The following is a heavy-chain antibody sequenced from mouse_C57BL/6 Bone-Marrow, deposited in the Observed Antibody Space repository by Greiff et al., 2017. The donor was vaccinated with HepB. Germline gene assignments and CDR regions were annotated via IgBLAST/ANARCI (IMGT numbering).Heavy chain of an antibody. CDR2: IDPETGGT. D-gene: IGHD1-1*01. CDR3: FPHYYGSSPFDY. CDR1: GYTFTDYE. V-gene: IGHV1-15*01. J-gene: IGHJ2*01. Sequence: VQLQQSGAELVRPGASVTLSCKASGYTFTDYEMHWVKQTPVHGLEWIGAIDPETGGTAYNQKFKGKAILTADKSSSTAYMELRSLTSEDSAVYYCFPHYYGSSPFDYWGQGTTLTVSS.